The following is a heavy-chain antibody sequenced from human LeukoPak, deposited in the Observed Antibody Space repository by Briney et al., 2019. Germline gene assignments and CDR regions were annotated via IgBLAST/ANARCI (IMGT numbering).Heavy chain of an antibody. J-gene: IGHJ4*02. Sequence: GGSLRLSCVASGFTFSSYWMHWVRQAPGKGLEWVSYISGSSSTIYYADSVKGRFTISRDNAKNSLYLQMNSLRAEDTAVYYCARGPIFGVAKTPIDYWGQGTLVTVSS. V-gene: IGHV3-48*01. D-gene: IGHD3-3*01. CDR3: ARGPIFGVAKTPIDY. CDR1: GFTFSSYW. CDR2: ISGSSSTI.